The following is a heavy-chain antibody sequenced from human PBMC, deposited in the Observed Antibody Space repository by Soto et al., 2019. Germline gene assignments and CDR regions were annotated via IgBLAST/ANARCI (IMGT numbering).Heavy chain of an antibody. Sequence: SETLSLTCTVSGGSIRSFYWSWIRQPPGKGLEWIGYNYYPGSTNYNPSLKSRVSMSIDTSKNQVSLKLSSVTTADTAVYYCAKGHCSGGTCYSNRFDPWGQGTLVTVSS. V-gene: IGHV4-59*12. D-gene: IGHD2-15*01. CDR1: GGSIRSFY. CDR2: NYYPGST. CDR3: AKGHCSGGTCYSNRFDP. J-gene: IGHJ5*02.